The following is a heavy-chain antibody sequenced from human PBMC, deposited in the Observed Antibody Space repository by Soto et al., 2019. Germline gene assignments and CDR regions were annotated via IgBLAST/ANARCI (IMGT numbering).Heavy chain of an antibody. Sequence: ASVKVSCKASGYSLSEVSMHWVRQTPGIGLEWMGYFDPEDDETIYAQKFQGRVTMTEDTSTDTAYMELSSLRSEDTAVYYCTTARITIIRGNDAFDIWGQGTMVTVSS. J-gene: IGHJ3*02. CDR3: TTARITIIRGNDAFDI. CDR2: FDPEDDET. D-gene: IGHD3-10*01. CDR1: GYSLSEVS. V-gene: IGHV1-24*01.